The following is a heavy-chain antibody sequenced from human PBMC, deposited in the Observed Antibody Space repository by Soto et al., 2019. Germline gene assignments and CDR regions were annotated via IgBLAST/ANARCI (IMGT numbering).Heavy chain of an antibody. D-gene: IGHD5-12*01. CDR1: GFTFRDYS. J-gene: IGHJ6*02. CDR2: IATSDTVR. V-gene: IGHV3-48*01. Sequence: PGGSLRLSCAASGFTFRDYSMHWVLQSPGKGLEWISYIATSDTVRSYAHSVQGRFIISRDNAKKSLFLEMHSLRGEDTAVYYCAREAWPLLKTGMDVWGQGTTVTVSS. CDR3: AREAWPLLKTGMDV.